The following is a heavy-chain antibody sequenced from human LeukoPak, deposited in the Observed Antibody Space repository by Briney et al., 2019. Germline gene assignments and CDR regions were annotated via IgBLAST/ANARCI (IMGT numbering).Heavy chain of an antibody. CDR1: GXXXXSYA. Sequence: LSCAXXGXXXXSYAMSWVGQGPGKGLEWGXAISGSGGSTYYADSGKGRFTIDRDKRKNTVYLKINSLRAEDTAVYYCAKDYYYDSSGYIFDYWGQGTLVTVSS. J-gene: IGHJ4*02. CDR3: AKDYYYDSSGYIFDY. V-gene: IGHV3-23*01. D-gene: IGHD3-22*01. CDR2: ISGSGGST.